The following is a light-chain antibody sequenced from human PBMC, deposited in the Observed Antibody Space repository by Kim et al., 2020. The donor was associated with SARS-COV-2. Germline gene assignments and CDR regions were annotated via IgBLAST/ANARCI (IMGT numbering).Light chain of an antibody. CDR3: CSYAGSSTYV. Sequence: GQSITICCTGTRSDVGSFNLVSWYQQNPGKAPKLMIYEVSKRPSGVSNRFSGSKSGNTASLTISGLQAEDEADYYCCSYAGSSTYVFGTGTQLTVL. J-gene: IGLJ1*01. V-gene: IGLV2-23*02. CDR2: EVS. CDR1: RSDVGSFNL.